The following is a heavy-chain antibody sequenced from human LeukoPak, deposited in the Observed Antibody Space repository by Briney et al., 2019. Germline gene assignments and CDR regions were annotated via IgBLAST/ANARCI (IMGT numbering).Heavy chain of an antibody. V-gene: IGHV1-18*01. J-gene: IGHJ4*02. CDR3: ARRTPMTTVATSTFGY. D-gene: IGHD4-17*01. CDR1: GYTFTSFG. Sequence: ASVKVSCKASGYTFTSFGINWVRQAPGQGLEWMGWISAYNGNTNYAQKLHGRVTMTTDISTSTAYMELRSLRSDDTAVYYCARRTPMTTVATSTFGYWGQGTLVTVSS. CDR2: ISAYNGNT.